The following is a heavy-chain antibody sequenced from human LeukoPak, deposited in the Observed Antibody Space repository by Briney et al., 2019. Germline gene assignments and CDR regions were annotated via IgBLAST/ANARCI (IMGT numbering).Heavy chain of an antibody. CDR3: ARDQGIAAAGTGGLDY. V-gene: IGHV4-59*01. J-gene: IGHJ4*02. Sequence: PSETLSLTCTVSGGSISSYYWSWIRQPPGKGLEWIGYIYYSGSTNYNPSLKSRVTISVDTSKNQFSLKLSSVTAADTAVYYCARDQGIAAAGTGGLDYWGQGTLVTVSS. CDR2: IYYSGST. CDR1: GGSISSYY. D-gene: IGHD6-13*01.